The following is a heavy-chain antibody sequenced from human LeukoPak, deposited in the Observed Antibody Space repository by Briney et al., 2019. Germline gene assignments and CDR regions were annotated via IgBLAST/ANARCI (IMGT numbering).Heavy chain of an antibody. CDR2: MSWNRGSI. V-gene: IGHV3-9*01. Sequence: PGGCLRLSRAASGFTFADYAMHWVRQAPGKGLEGVSGMSWNRGSIGYADSLKGRFTISRDNAKNSLYLQMNRLRAEDTAVYDSAKEGVRFYGDSSLKYFDDWGQGTLVTVS. CDR3: AKEGVRFYGDSSLKYFDD. D-gene: IGHD4-17*01. CDR1: GFTFADYA. J-gene: IGHJ4*02.